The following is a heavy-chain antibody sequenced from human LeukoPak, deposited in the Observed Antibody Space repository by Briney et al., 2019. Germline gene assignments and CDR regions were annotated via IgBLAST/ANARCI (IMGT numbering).Heavy chain of an antibody. D-gene: IGHD3-10*01. CDR3: AKGRSVWFGEPMGHQHYNWFDP. V-gene: IGHV3-23*01. CDR1: GFTFSSYA. Sequence: TGGSLRLSCAASGFTFSSYAMSWVRQAPGKGLEWVSAISGSGGSTYYADSVKGRFTISRDNSKNTLYLQMNSLRAEDTAVYYCAKGRSVWFGEPMGHQHYNWFDPWGQGTLVTVSS. CDR2: ISGSGGST. J-gene: IGHJ5*02.